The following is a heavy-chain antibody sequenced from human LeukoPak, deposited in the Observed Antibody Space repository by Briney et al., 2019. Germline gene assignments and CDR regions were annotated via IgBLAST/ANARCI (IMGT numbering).Heavy chain of an antibody. CDR3: TTGIRGD. V-gene: IGHV3-15*07. D-gene: IGHD3-10*01. J-gene: IGHJ4*02. CDR1: GLTVTNAW. Sequence: PGGSLRLSCSASGLTVTNAWMNWVRQAPGEGLDWVGRIASKTDGGATDYAAPVKGRFTISGDDSKNTLNLQMNSLKTEDTAVYYCTTGIRGDWGQGTLVTVSS. CDR2: IASKTDGGAT.